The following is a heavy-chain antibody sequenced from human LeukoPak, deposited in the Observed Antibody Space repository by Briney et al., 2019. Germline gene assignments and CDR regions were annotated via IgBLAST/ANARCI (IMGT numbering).Heavy chain of an antibody. CDR3: ARGAQYDSSGYYYFTPEYFDY. CDR2: INAGNGNT. CDR1: GYTFTSYA. D-gene: IGHD3-22*01. Sequence: ASVKVSCKASGYTFTSYAMHWVRQAPGQRLEWMGWINAGNGNTKYSQKFQGRVTITRDTSASTAYMELSSLRSEDTAVYYCARGAQYDSSGYYYFTPEYFDYWGQGTLVTVSS. V-gene: IGHV1-3*01. J-gene: IGHJ4*02.